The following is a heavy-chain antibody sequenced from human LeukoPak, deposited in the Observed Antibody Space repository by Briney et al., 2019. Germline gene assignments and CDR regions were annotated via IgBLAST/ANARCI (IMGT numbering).Heavy chain of an antibody. V-gene: IGHV5-10-1*01. CDR3: ARHSSGSYYSEYYFDY. CDR1: GYXFTSYW. D-gene: IGHD1-26*01. CDR2: IVPSDSYT. Sequence: GESLKISCNGSGYXFTSYWISWVRQMPGKGLEWMGTIVPSDSYTNYSPSFQGHVTISADKSISTAYLQWSSLKASDTAMYYCARHSSGSYYSEYYFDYWGQGTLVTVSS. J-gene: IGHJ4*02.